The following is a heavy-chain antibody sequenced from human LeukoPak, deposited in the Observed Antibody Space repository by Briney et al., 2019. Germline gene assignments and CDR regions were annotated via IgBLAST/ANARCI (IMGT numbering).Heavy chain of an antibody. J-gene: IGHJ5*02. CDR2: INHSGST. CDR1: GGSFSGYY. D-gene: IGHD3-10*01. CDR3: ARGGTMVRGVIYNWFDP. Sequence: SETLSLTCAVYGGSFSGYYWSGIRQPPRKGLEWIGEINHSGSTNYNPSLKSRVTISVDTSKNQFSLKLSSVTAADTAVYYCARGGTMVRGVIYNWFDPWGQGTLVTVSS. V-gene: IGHV4-34*01.